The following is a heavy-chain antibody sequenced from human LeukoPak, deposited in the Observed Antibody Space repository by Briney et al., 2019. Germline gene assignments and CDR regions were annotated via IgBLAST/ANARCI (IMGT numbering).Heavy chain of an antibody. Sequence: PSVTLSLTCTVSGGSIKSHFWSWVRQPPGKRLEWIGYIFHSGSTNYNPSLKSRVTISVDTSKNQFSLRLTSVTAADTAVYYCVRTNPWDLTYYFDYWGQGTLVTVSS. J-gene: IGHJ4*02. CDR2: IFHSGST. V-gene: IGHV4-59*11. D-gene: IGHD1-14*01. CDR3: VRTNPWDLTYYFDY. CDR1: GGSIKSHF.